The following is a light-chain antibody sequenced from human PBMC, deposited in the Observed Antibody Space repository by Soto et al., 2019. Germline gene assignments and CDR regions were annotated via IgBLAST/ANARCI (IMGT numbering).Light chain of an antibody. V-gene: IGKV3-20*01. Sequence: EIVLTQSPATLSLSPGERATLSCRASQSVTNHLAWYQQKPGQAPSLLIYGASRRATGIPDRFSGSGSGTDFTLTISRLEPEDFAVYYCQQYDSSPITFGQGTRLEIK. CDR2: GAS. J-gene: IGKJ5*01. CDR1: QSVTNH. CDR3: QQYDSSPIT.